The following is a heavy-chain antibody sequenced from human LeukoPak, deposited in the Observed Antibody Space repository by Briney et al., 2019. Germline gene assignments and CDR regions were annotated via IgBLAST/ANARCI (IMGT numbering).Heavy chain of an antibody. J-gene: IGHJ3*02. CDR1: GYTFTSYG. CDR2: ISAYNGNT. V-gene: IGHV1-18*01. Sequence: ASVKVSCKASGYTFTSYGISWVRQAPGQGLEWMGWISAYNGNTNYAQKLQGRVTMTTDTSTSTAYMELRSLRSDDTAVYYCARAPPGTTIVVVPIDAFDIWGQGTMVTVSS. D-gene: IGHD3-22*01. CDR3: ARAPPGTTIVVVPIDAFDI.